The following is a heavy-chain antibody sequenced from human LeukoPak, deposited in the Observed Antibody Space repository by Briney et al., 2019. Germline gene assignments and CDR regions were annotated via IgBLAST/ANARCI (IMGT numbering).Heavy chain of an antibody. J-gene: IGHJ4*02. CDR1: GFTFSRYS. CDR2: ISTSSTNI. D-gene: IGHD2-2*01. Sequence: PGGSLRLSCAASGFTFSRYSMNWVRQAPGKGLEWVSSISTSSTNIFISDSVRGRFTISRDNAKNTLYLQMNSLRAEDTAVYYCARDAGYCSSTSCSYYFDYWGQGTLVTVSS. CDR3: ARDAGYCSSTSCSYYFDY. V-gene: IGHV3-21*01.